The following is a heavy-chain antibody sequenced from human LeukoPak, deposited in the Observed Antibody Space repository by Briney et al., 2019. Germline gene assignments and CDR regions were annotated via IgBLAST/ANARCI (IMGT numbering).Heavy chain of an antibody. CDR1: GGSISNYY. CDR2: IYYSGST. D-gene: IGHD5-18*01. CDR3: AGGYSYGSTYYYMDV. J-gene: IGHJ6*03. V-gene: IGHV4-59*01. Sequence: PSETLSLTCAVSGGSISNYYWSWIRQPPGEGLEWIGYIYYSGSTNYNPSLKSRVTISVDTSKNQFSLKLSSVTAADTAVYYCAGGYSYGSTYYYMDVWGKGTTVTISS.